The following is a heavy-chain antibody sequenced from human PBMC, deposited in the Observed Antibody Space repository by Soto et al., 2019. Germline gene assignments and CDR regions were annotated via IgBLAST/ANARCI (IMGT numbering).Heavy chain of an antibody. CDR1: GGSLSTRGYY. CDR3: ATLWGQD. D-gene: IGHD3-10*01. CDR2: IYYSGST. J-gene: IGHJ4*02. V-gene: IGHV4-39*01. Sequence: PSENLSLTCSVSGGSLSTRGYYWGWIRQPPGKGLEWIGRIYYSGSTYYNPSLKSRVTISVDTSKNQFSLKLSSVTAADTAVYYCATLWGQDWGQGTLVTVS.